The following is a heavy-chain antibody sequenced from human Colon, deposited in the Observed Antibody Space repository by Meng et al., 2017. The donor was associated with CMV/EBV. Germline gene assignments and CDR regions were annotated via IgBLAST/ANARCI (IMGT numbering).Heavy chain of an antibody. V-gene: IGHV4-31*03. CDR3: ARHRDHHYPNFAFDV. Sequence: SETLSLTCNVSNGSISSTTYYWTWVRQHPGKGLEWVGYIYYSGTAYHNPSLKSRLTISLDTSKNLCSMKLNSVTAADTAVYYCARHRDHHYPNFAFDVWGQGILVTVSS. J-gene: IGHJ4*02. CDR1: NGSISSTTYY. CDR2: IYYSGTA. D-gene: IGHD1-1*01.